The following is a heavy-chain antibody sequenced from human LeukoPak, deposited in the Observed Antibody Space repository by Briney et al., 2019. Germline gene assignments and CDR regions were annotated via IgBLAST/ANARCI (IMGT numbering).Heavy chain of an antibody. J-gene: IGHJ4*02. CDR3: ARDVVPAATGWNDY. CDR2: IYYSGST. D-gene: IGHD2-2*01. Sequence: SETLSLTCTVSGGSISSSSYYWGWIRQPPGKGLEWIGCIYYSGSTYYNPTLKSRDTISVDTSKNQFSLKLSSVTAADTAVYYCARDVVPAATGWNDYWGQGTLVTVSS. CDR1: GGSISSSSYY. V-gene: IGHV4-39*02.